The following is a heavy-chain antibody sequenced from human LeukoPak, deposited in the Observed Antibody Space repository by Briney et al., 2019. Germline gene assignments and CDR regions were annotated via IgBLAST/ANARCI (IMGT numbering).Heavy chain of an antibody. CDR3: ARGGYYYYGMDV. CDR1: GCSVSSGSYY. D-gene: IGHD5-12*01. Sequence: PSETLSLTCTVSGCSVSSGSYYWSWIRQPPGKGLEWIGYIYYSGSTNYNPSLKSRVTISVDTSKNQFSLKLSSVTAADTAVYYCARGGYYYYGMDVWGQGTTVTVSS. CDR2: IYYSGST. V-gene: IGHV4-61*01. J-gene: IGHJ6*02.